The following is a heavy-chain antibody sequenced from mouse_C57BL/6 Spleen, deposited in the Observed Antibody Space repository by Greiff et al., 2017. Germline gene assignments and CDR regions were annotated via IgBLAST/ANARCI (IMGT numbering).Heavy chain of an antibody. CDR3: TTSYDYDETWYFDV. CDR1: GFNIKDDY. Sequence: EVQLQQSGAELVRPGASVKLSCTASGFNIKDDYMHWVKQRPEQGLEWIGWIDPENGDTEYASKVQGKATITEDTSSNTAYLQLSSLTSEDTAVYYCTTSYDYDETWYFDVWGTGTTVTVSS. J-gene: IGHJ1*03. CDR2: IDPENGDT. D-gene: IGHD2-4*01. V-gene: IGHV14-4*01.